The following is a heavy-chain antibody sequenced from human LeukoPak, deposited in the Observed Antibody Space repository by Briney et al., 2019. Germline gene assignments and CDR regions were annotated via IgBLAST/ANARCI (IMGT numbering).Heavy chain of an antibody. D-gene: IGHD3-22*01. J-gene: IGHJ1*01. CDR1: GGSISSYH. CDR3: ARSSLRTQNSAYYYDSSGYNRYFQH. Sequence: SETLSLTCTVSGGSISSYHWSWIRQPPGKGLEWIGYIYYGGSTNYNPSLKSRVTISVDTSKNQFSLKLSSVTAADTAVYYCARSSLRTQNSAYYYDSSGYNRYFQHWGQGTLVTVSS. V-gene: IGHV4-59*01. CDR2: IYYGGST.